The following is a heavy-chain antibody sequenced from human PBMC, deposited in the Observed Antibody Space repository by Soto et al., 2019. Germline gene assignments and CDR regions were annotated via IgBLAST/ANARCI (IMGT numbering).Heavy chain of an antibody. J-gene: IGHJ5*02. V-gene: IGHV4-38-2*02. CDR3: ARDCGTGFYHFDP. CDR1: SYSISTGFN. Sequence: XESLSLSWPVSSYSISTGFNGGWIRQPPGKGLEWIGSIYHSGSTYYNLSLKSRVTISADTSKNQISLKLISVTAADTALYYCARDCGTGFYHFDPWGQGTLVTVSS. D-gene: IGHD6-19*01. CDR2: IYHSGST.